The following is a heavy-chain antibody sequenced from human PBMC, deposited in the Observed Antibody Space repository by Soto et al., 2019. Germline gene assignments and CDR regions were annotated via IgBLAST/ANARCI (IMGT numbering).Heavy chain of an antibody. J-gene: IGHJ3*02. V-gene: IGHV3-23*01. CDR2: ILVGGST. CDR3: AKATATGGGAFDI. Sequence: GGSLRLSCAASGFTCSSYDMSWVRQAPGKGLEWVSTILVGGSTHYPDSVKGRFTISSDNSKNTVFLQMNSLTAGDTAVYYCAKATATGGGAFDICGQGTMVTVSS. D-gene: IGHD2-8*02. CDR1: GFTCSSYD.